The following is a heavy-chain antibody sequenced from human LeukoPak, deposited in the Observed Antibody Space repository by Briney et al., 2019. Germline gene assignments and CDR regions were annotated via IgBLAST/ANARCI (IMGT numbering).Heavy chain of an antibody. CDR1: GFTFSSYA. V-gene: IGHV3-23*01. J-gene: IGHJ4*02. D-gene: IGHD2-8*01. Sequence: GGSLRLSCAASGFTFSSYAMSWVRQAPGKGLEWVSAISGSGGSTYYADSVKGRFTISRDNAKNSLYLQMNSLRAEDTAVYYCAKDRDVWRLTAFDYWGQGTLVTVSS. CDR3: AKDRDVWRLTAFDY. CDR2: ISGSGGST.